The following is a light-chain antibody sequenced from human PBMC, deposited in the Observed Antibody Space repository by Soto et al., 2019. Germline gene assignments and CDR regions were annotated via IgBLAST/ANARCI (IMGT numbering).Light chain of an antibody. CDR3: QQRYNTPLQLT. V-gene: IGKV1-39*01. CDR1: QSISSY. J-gene: IGKJ3*01. CDR2: AAS. Sequence: EIQMTQSPSSLSASVGDRVTITCRASQSISSYLHWYQQKPGKAPKLLIYAASSLQREVPSRFSGSGSGTELTLTISSLQPEAYATYSYQQRYNTPLQLTFGHGTKVDIK.